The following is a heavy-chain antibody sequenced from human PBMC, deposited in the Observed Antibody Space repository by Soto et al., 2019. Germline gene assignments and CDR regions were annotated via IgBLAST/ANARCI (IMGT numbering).Heavy chain of an antibody. J-gene: IGHJ6*02. Sequence: QVQLVQSGAEVKKPWSSVKVSCKASGGTFSSYAISWVRQAPGQGLEWMGGIIPIFGTANYAQKFQGRVTITADESTSTAYMELSSLRSQDTAVYYCAREVMITFGGVLNYYYGMDVWGQGTTVTVSS. V-gene: IGHV1-69*01. CDR3: AREVMITFGGVLNYYYGMDV. CDR2: IIPIFGTA. CDR1: GGTFSSYA. D-gene: IGHD3-16*01.